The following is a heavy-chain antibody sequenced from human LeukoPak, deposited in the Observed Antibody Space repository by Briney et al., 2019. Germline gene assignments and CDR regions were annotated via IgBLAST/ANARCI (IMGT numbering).Heavy chain of an antibody. CDR1: GFTVSDAW. CDR3: TTTFDRHYYDHSYVRGGI. D-gene: IGHD3-22*01. CDR2: IRSKTGTT. Sequence: TGGSLRLPCAASGFTVSDAWMNWVRQAPGKGLEWVGRIRSKTGTTDYAAPVKGRFTVSRDDSNNTLYLQMNSLKTGDTAVYYCTTTFDRHYYDHSYVRGGIWGQGTLVTVSS. J-gene: IGHJ3*02. V-gene: IGHV3-15*01.